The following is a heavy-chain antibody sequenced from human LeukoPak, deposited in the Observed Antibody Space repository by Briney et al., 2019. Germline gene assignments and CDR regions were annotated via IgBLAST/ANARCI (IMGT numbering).Heavy chain of an antibody. Sequence: GGSLRLSCAASGFTFSSYAMSWVRQAPGKGLEWVSAISGSGGSTYYADSVKGRFTISRDNAKNSLFLQMDSLRGEDTAVCYCARVVTGESGAYHFFDFWGQGALVTVSS. CDR3: ARVVTGESGAYHFFDF. V-gene: IGHV3-23*01. J-gene: IGHJ4*02. CDR1: GFTFSSYA. CDR2: ISGSGGST. D-gene: IGHD2-8*02.